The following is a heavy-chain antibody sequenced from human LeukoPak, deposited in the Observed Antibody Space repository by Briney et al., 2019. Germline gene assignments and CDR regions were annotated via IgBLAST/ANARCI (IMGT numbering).Heavy chain of an antibody. D-gene: IGHD6-13*01. CDR3: ATAPGLAAAGTNY. J-gene: IGHJ4*02. CDR2: ISSSSSYM. Sequence: GGSLRLSCAASGFTFSSYGMNWVRQAPGKGLEWVSSISSSSSYMSYADSVKGRFTISRDNAKNSLSLQMYSLRADDTAVYYCATAPGLAAAGTNYWGQGTLVTVSS. V-gene: IGHV3-21*01. CDR1: GFTFSSYG.